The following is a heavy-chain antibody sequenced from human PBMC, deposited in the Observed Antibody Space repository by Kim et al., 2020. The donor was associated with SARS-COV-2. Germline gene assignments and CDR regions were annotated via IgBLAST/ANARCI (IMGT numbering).Heavy chain of an antibody. V-gene: IGHV1-18*04. D-gene: IGHD7-27*01. CDR3: ARGSLTGDRRGYYYYGMDV. CDR2: ISAYNGNT. J-gene: IGHJ6*02. Sequence: ASVKVSCKASGYTFTSYGISWVRQAPGQGLEWMGWISAYNGNTNYAQKLQGRVTMTTDTSTSTAYMELRSLRSDDTAVYYCARGSLTGDRRGYYYYGMDVWGQGTTVTVSS. CDR1: GYTFTSYG.